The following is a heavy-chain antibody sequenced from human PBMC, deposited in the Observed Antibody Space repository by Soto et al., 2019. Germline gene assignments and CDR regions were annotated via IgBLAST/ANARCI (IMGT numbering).Heavy chain of an antibody. Sequence: EVQLVESGGGLVKPGGSLRLSCAGSGFSFSTSTMNWVRQAPGKGLEFVSSIGRTGIDRYYIDSVKGRFTISRDNAQNSLYLQMNSLRAEDTALYCCVCDDNRRYWGQGTLVTVSS. D-gene: IGHD1-1*01. CDR2: IGRTGIDR. J-gene: IGHJ4*02. CDR3: VCDDNRRY. CDR1: GFSFSTST. V-gene: IGHV3-21*01.